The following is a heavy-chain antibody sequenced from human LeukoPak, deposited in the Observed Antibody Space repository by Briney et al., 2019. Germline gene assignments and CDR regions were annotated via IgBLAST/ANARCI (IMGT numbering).Heavy chain of an antibody. D-gene: IGHD2-2*01. CDR3: AKDKDCSSTSCYYYYGMDV. J-gene: IGHJ6*02. CDR2: ISWNSGSI. CDR1: GFTFDDYA. Sequence: GGSPRLSCAASGFTFDDYAMHWVRQAPGKGLEWVSGISWNSGSIGYADSVKGRFTISRDNAKNSLYLQMNSLRAEDTALYYCAKDKDCSSTSCYYYYGMDVWGQGTTVTVSS. V-gene: IGHV3-9*01.